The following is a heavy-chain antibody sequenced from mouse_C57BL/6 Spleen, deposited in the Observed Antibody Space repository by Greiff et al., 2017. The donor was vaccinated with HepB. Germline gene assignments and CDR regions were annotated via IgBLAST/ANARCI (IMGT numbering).Heavy chain of an antibody. J-gene: IGHJ4*01. Sequence: VQLQQSGGGLVKPGGSLKLSCAASGFTFSDYGMHWVRQAPEKGLEWVAYISSGSSTIYYADTVKGRFTISRDNAKNTLFLQMTSLRSEDTAMYYCARMGYYGSSYVDYAMDYWGQGTSVTVSS. D-gene: IGHD1-1*01. CDR3: ARMGYYGSSYVDYAMDY. V-gene: IGHV5-17*01. CDR1: GFTFSDYG. CDR2: ISSGSSTI.